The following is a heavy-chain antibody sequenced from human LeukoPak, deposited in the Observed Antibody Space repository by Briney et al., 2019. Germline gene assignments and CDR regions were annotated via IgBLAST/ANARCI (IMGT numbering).Heavy chain of an antibody. D-gene: IGHD3-16*01. CDR1: GFTFNSYW. V-gene: IGHV3-74*03. J-gene: IGHJ4*02. CDR2: INTDGDSA. Sequence: GGSLRLSCASSGFTFNSYWMYWVRQAPGKGLVWVARINTDGDSATYAASVEGRFTISRDNAKNTLYLQMNSLRAEDTGVYYCTRGGGGRPFDYWGQGTLVTVSS. CDR3: TRGGGGRPFDY.